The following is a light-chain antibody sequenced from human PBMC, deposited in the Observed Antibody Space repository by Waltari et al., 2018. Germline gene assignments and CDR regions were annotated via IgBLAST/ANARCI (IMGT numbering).Light chain of an antibody. CDR3: SSYTSATIYV. J-gene: IGLJ1*01. V-gene: IGLV2-14*03. CDR2: DVT. CDR1: SSAVGGSNF. Sequence: QSALTQPASVSGSPGQSITIPCTGTSSAVGGSNFVSWYQQHPGKAPKLIIYDVTKRPSGVSNRFSGSKSGNTASLTISGLQTEDEADYYCSSYTSATIYVFGIGTKVVVL.